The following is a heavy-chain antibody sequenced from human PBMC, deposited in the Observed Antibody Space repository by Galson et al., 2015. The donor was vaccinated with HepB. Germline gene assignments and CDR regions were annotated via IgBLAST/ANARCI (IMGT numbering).Heavy chain of an antibody. CDR2: ISNNGGST. V-gene: IGHV3-64D*06. CDR3: VKGRDYYYYYGMDV. J-gene: IGHJ6*02. Sequence: SLRLSCAASRFTFSSYAIHWVRQAPGKGLEYVSAISNNGGSTYYADSVKGRFTISRDNSKNTLYLQMSSLRAEDTAVYYCVKGRDYYYYYGMDVWGQGTLVTVSS. CDR1: RFTFSSYA.